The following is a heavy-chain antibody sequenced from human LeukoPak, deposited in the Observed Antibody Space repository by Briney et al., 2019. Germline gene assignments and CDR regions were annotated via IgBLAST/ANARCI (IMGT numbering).Heavy chain of an antibody. Sequence: GGSLRLSCEASGFSFSSYAMSWVRQAPGKGLEWISAVSNTGETTYYGDSVKGRFTVSGDNSRKIMYLQMNRLGAEDTAVYYCAKSYNYDTSGPKFFQHWGQGTLVTVSS. J-gene: IGHJ1*01. CDR2: VSNTGETT. CDR3: AKSYNYDTSGPKFFQH. D-gene: IGHD3-22*01. CDR1: GFSFSSYA. V-gene: IGHV3-23*01.